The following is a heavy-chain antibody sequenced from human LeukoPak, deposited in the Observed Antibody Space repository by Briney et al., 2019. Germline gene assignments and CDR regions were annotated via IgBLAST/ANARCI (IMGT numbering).Heavy chain of an antibody. CDR3: ARCTYHYWYFDL. Sequence: GASVKVSCKASGYTFTSYAMHWVRQAPGQRLEWMGWINAGNGNTKYSQKFQGRVTITRDTSASTAYMEMSSLRSEDTAVYYCARCTYHYWYFDLWGRGTLVTVSS. CDR1: GYTFTSYA. V-gene: IGHV1-3*01. J-gene: IGHJ2*01. CDR2: INAGNGNT. D-gene: IGHD2-2*01.